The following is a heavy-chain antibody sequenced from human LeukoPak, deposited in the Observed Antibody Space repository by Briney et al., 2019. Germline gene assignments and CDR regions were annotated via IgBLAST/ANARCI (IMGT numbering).Heavy chain of an antibody. CDR3: ARGLGAIILDAFDI. J-gene: IGHJ3*02. CDR2: INPHTGDT. CDR1: GYTFTSYA. V-gene: IGHV1-2*02. Sequence: ASVKVSCKASGYTFTSYAMNWVRQAPGQGLEWMGWINPHTGDTNYAQKFQGSVTMTRDTSITTVYMELNSLRFDDTAVYYCARGLGAIILDAFDIWGQGTMVTVSS. D-gene: IGHD2-21*01.